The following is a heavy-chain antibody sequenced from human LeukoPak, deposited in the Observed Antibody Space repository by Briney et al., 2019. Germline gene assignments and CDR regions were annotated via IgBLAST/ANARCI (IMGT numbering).Heavy chain of an antibody. Sequence: SETLSLTCTVSGGSISSGDYYWSWIRQPPGKGLEWIGYIYYSGNSYYNPSLKSRVTISLDTSKNQFSLKLSSVTAADTAVYYCARGPVYMDVWGKGTTVTVSS. V-gene: IGHV4-30-4*01. CDR2: IYYSGNS. CDR3: ARGPVYMDV. J-gene: IGHJ6*04. CDR1: GGSISSGDYY. D-gene: IGHD5/OR15-5a*01.